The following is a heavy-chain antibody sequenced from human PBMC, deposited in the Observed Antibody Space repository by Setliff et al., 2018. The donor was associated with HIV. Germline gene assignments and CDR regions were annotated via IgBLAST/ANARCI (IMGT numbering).Heavy chain of an antibody. V-gene: IGHV4-39*07. Sequence: SETLSLTCTVSGGSISSNNYYWGWIRQSPGKGLEWFGSIYYSGNAYYNPSLKSRVTISVDTSKNQFSLKLSSVTAADTAVYYCARVNYYDSSGYYEDAFDIWGQGTMVTVSS. CDR1: GGSISSNNYY. CDR3: ARVNYYDSSGYYEDAFDI. D-gene: IGHD3-22*01. J-gene: IGHJ3*02. CDR2: IYYSGNA.